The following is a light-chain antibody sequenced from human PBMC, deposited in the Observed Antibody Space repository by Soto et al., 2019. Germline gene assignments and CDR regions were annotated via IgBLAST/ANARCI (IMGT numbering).Light chain of an antibody. Sequence: EMVMTQSPATLSVSPGERATLSCRASQSVGNDLAWYQQKPGQAPSLLIYDASTRATGIPARFSGSGSGTEFTLSISSLQSEDFAVYYCQQYNNWPITFGQGTRLEIK. V-gene: IGKV3-15*01. CDR2: DAS. J-gene: IGKJ5*01. CDR1: QSVGND. CDR3: QQYNNWPIT.